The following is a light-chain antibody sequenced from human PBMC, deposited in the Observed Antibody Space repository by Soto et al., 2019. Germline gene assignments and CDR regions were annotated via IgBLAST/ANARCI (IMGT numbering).Light chain of an antibody. J-gene: IGLJ1*01. CDR2: DVS. V-gene: IGLV2-14*01. CDR3: SSYTSSSTLYV. Sequence: QSALTQPASVSGSPGQSITISCTGTSSEVGGYNYVSWYQQHPGKAHKLMIYDVSNRHSGVSIRFSGSKSGNTASLTISGLQAEDEADYYCSSYTSSSTLYVFGTGTKVTVL. CDR1: SSEVGGYNY.